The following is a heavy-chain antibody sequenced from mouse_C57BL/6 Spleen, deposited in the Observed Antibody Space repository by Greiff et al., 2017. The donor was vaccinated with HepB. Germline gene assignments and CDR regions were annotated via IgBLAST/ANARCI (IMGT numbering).Heavy chain of an antibody. D-gene: IGHD3-3*01. J-gene: IGHJ3*01. CDR2: ISYDGSN. CDR1: GYSITSGYY. CDR3: ARGGGTGFAY. Sequence: VQLQQSGPGLVKPSQSLSLTCSVTGYSITSGYYWNWIRQFPGNKLEWMGYISYDGSNNYNPSLKNRISITRDTSKNQFFLKLNSVTTEDTATYYWARGGGTGFAYWGQGTLVTVSA. V-gene: IGHV3-6*01.